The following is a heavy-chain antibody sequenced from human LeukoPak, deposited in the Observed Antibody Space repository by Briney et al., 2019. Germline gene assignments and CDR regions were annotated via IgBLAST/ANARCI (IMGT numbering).Heavy chain of an antibody. Sequence: ASVKVSCKASGYTFTNYDFNWMRQATGQGLEWMGWMNPNSGSTGYAQKFQGRVTMTRDTSISTAYMELSSLTSEDTAVYYCARFSAAIAHGDYWGQGTLVTVSS. CDR3: ARFSAAIAHGDY. CDR1: GYTFTNYD. D-gene: IGHD2-2*01. V-gene: IGHV1-8*01. J-gene: IGHJ4*02. CDR2: MNPNSGST.